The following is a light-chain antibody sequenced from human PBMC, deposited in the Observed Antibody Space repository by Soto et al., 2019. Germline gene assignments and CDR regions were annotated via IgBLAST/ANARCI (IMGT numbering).Light chain of an antibody. CDR2: EVS. Sequence: QSALTQPPSASGSPGQSVTISCTGTSSDVGGYNYVSWYQQHPGKAPKLMIYEVSKRPSGVPDRFSGSKSGNTASLTVSGLQAEEEAEYYCSSYAGSYNWVFGGGTNLTVL. CDR1: SSDVGGYNY. CDR3: SSYAGSYNWV. J-gene: IGLJ3*02. V-gene: IGLV2-8*01.